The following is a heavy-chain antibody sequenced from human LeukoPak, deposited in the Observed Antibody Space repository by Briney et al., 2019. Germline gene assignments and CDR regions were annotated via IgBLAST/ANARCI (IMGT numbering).Heavy chain of an antibody. CDR1: GFTFDDYG. CDR3: ARDLSSSRWSYEALDY. D-gene: IGHD6-13*01. J-gene: IGHJ4*02. V-gene: IGHV3-20*04. CDR2: INWNCGST. Sequence: GGSLRLSCAASGFTFDDYGVSWVRQAPGKRLEWVSGINWNCGSTNYADSVKGRFTISRANAKNSLYLQMNSLRAEDTALYYCARDLSSSRWSYEALDYWGQGTLVTVSS.